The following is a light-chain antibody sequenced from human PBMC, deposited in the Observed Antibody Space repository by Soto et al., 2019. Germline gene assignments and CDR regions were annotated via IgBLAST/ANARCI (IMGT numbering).Light chain of an antibody. CDR2: YND. V-gene: IGLV1-40*01. J-gene: IGLJ2*01. CDR1: SSNLGSGFD. Sequence: QSVLTQPPSVSGAPGQRVTISCTGRSSNLGSGFDVQWYQQLPGTARKLLIYYNDNRPSGVPDQFSGSKSGTSASLAITGLQSDDEADYYCQSYDSSLSGHVVFGGGTKVTVL. CDR3: QSYDSSLSGHVV.